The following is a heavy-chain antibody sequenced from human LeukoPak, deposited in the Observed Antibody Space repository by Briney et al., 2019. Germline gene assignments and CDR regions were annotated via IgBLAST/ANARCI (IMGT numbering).Heavy chain of an antibody. CDR2: IIPIFGTA. Sequence: AASVKVSCKASGGTFSSYAISWVRQAPGQGLEWMGGIIPIFGTANYAQKFQGRVTITADKSTSTAYMELRSLRSDDTAVYYCARGGYYVNNRSDYWGQGTLVTVSS. V-gene: IGHV1-69*06. D-gene: IGHD3-22*01. CDR1: GGTFSSYA. CDR3: ARGGYYVNNRSDY. J-gene: IGHJ4*02.